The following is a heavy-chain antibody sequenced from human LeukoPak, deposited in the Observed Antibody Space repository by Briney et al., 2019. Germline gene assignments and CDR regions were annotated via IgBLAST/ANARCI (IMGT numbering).Heavy chain of an antibody. CDR1: GYTLTELS. CDR3: ATDGGYCSGGSCYTFGY. D-gene: IGHD2-15*01. Sequence: ASVKVSCKVSGYTLTELSMHWVRQAPGKGLGWMGGFDPEDGETIYAQKFQGRVTMTEDTSTDTAYMELSSLRSEDTAVYYCATDGGYCSGGSCYTFGYWGQGTLVTVSS. J-gene: IGHJ4*02. CDR2: FDPEDGET. V-gene: IGHV1-24*01.